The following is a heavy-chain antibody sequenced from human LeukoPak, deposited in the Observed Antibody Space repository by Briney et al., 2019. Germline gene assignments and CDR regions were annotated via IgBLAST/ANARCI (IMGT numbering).Heavy chain of an antibody. J-gene: IGHJ6*03. Sequence: ASVKVSCKASGYTFTGYYMHWVRQAPGQGLEWMGGIIPIFGTANYAQKFQGRVTITADESTSTAYMELSSLRSEDTAMYYCARSIFGVVIFVYYYYYMDVWGKGTTVTVSS. V-gene: IGHV1-69*13. CDR2: IIPIFGTA. CDR1: GYTFTGYY. D-gene: IGHD3-3*01. CDR3: ARSIFGVVIFVYYYYYMDV.